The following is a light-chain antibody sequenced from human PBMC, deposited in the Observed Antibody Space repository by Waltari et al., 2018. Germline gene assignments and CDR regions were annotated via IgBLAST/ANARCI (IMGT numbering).Light chain of an antibody. J-gene: IGKJ1*01. CDR2: WAS. Sequence: DIVMTQSPDSLAVPLGERATINCKSSETILFNSNNKNYLPWYQQKAGQPPKLLVYWASTRESGVPDRFSGSGSGTDFTLTISSLQAEDVAVYYCQQYYTVSRTFGQGTRVEIK. V-gene: IGKV4-1*01. CDR3: QQYYTVSRT. CDR1: ETILFNSNNKNY.